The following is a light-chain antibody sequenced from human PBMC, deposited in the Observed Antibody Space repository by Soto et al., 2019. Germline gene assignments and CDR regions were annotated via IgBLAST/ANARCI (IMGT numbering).Light chain of an antibody. Sequence: EIVLTQSPATLYLSPGERATLSCRASQSVSSYLAWYQQKPGQAPRLLIYDASNRATGIPARFSGSGSGTDFTLTISSLEPEDFAVYYCQQRFNWPPKYTFGQGTKLEIK. CDR3: QQRFNWPPKYT. CDR2: DAS. J-gene: IGKJ2*01. CDR1: QSVSSY. V-gene: IGKV3-11*01.